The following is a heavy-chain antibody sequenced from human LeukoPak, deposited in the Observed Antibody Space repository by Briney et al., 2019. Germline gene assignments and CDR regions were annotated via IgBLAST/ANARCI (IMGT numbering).Heavy chain of an antibody. J-gene: IGHJ4*02. CDR3: ARENPSGYYNRPIDY. D-gene: IGHD3-22*01. CDR1: GASISSYY. Sequence: SETLSLICTVSGASISSYYWSWIRQPPGKGLEWIGDIYYSGSIKYDPSLKSRVTMSVDTSKNQFSLKLSSVTAADTAIYYCARENPSGYYNRPIDYWGQGTLVTVSS. CDR2: IYYSGSI. V-gene: IGHV4-59*01.